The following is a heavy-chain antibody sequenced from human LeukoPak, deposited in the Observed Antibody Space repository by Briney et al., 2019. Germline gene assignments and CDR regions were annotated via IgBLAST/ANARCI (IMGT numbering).Heavy chain of an antibody. D-gene: IGHD6-19*01. J-gene: IGHJ4*02. V-gene: IGHV3-30*18. Sequence: GGSLRLSCAASGFTFSSYGMHWVRQAPGKGLEWVVVISYDGSNKYYADSVKGRFTISRDNSKNTLYLQMNSLRAEDTAVYYCAKGGYSSGWSYFDYWGQGTLVTVSS. CDR3: AKGGYSSGWSYFDY. CDR2: ISYDGSNK. CDR1: GFTFSSYG.